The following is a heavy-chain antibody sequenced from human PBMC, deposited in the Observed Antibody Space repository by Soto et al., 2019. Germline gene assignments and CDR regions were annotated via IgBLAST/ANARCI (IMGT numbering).Heavy chain of an antibody. CDR2: ITRRADGRKT. CDR3: TRLFATYYYYIDV. CDR1: GFAFRNAG. Sequence: GGSLRLSCAASGFAFRNAGMCWVRQAPGKGLEWVSGITRRADGRKTFYAASVKGRFTISRDDSQNTLYLQMNSLRGEDTAVYYCTRLFATYYYYIDVWGNGTTVTVSS. J-gene: IGHJ6*03. V-gene: IGHV3-23*01.